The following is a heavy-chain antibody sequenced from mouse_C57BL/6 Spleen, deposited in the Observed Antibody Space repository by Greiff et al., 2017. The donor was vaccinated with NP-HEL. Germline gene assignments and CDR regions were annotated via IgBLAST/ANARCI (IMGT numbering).Heavy chain of an antibody. Sequence: VQLKESGPELVKPGASVKISCKASGYAFSSSWMNWVKQRPGKGLEWIGRIYPGDGDTNYNGKFKGKATLTADKSSSTAYMQLSSLTSEDSAVYFCARMGLRENFDYWGQGTTLTVSS. J-gene: IGHJ2*01. CDR3: ARMGLRENFDY. V-gene: IGHV1-82*01. CDR2: IYPGDGDT. CDR1: GYAFSSSW. D-gene: IGHD2-4*01.